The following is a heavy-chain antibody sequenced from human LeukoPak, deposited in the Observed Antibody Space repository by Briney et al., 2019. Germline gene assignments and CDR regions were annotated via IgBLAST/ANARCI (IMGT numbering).Heavy chain of an antibody. D-gene: IGHD6-6*01. J-gene: IGHJ4*02. CDR2: IYYSGRT. CDR1: GGSISSGSYY. Sequence: PSETLSLTCTVSGGSISSGSYYWSWIRQPAGKGLEWIGSIYYSGRTYYNPSLKSRVTISVDTSKNQFSLKLTSVTAADTAVYYCARYLTSIAAFDYWGQGTLVTVSS. CDR3: ARYLTSIAAFDY. V-gene: IGHV4-39*07.